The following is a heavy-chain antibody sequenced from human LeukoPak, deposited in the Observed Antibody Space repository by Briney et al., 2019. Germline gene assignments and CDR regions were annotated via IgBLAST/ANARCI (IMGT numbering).Heavy chain of an antibody. CDR3: ARRGYHDSSGYDY. Sequence: GGSLRLSCAASGFTFSSYSINWVRQAPGKGLEWVSFISGSSSYKYYADSVKGRFTISRDNAKNSVFLQMNNLRVEDTAIYYCARRGYHDSSGYDYWGQGTPVTVSS. J-gene: IGHJ4*02. V-gene: IGHV3-21*06. CDR1: GFTFSSYS. CDR2: ISGSSSYK. D-gene: IGHD3-22*01.